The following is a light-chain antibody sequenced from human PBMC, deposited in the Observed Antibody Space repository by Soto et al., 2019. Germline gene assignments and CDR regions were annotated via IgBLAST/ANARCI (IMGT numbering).Light chain of an antibody. V-gene: IGKV3-20*01. CDR3: QQYGSSRWT. CDR2: GAS. J-gene: IGKJ1*01. Sequence: EIVMTQSPATLSVSPGERATLSCRASQSVSDNLAWYKQTSGQAPRLLIYGASIRVTGIPDRFSGSGSGTDFTLTISRLEPEDFAVYYCQQYGSSRWTFGQGTKVDIK. CDR1: QSVSDN.